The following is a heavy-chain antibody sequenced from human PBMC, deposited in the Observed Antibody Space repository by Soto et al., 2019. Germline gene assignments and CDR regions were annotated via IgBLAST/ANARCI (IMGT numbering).Heavy chain of an antibody. J-gene: IGHJ4*02. CDR3: ASRSGQLPYYFDY. CDR1: GYIFTAYS. Sequence: ASVKVSCKASGYIFTAYSMHWVRQAPGQGLEWMGVVNPSGGSTNYAQKFQGRVTMTTDTSTSTAYMELRSLRTDDTAVYYCASRSGQLPYYFDYWGQGTLVTVSS. CDR2: VNPSGGST. V-gene: IGHV1-46*01. D-gene: IGHD6-6*01.